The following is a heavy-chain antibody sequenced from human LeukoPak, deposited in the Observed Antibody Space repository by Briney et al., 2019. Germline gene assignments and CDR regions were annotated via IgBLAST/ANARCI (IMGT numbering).Heavy chain of an antibody. CDR2: IYYSGST. Sequence: SETLSLTCTVSGGSISSSSYYWGWIRQPPGKGLEWIGSIYYSGSTYYNPSLKSRVTISVDTSKNQFSLKLSSVTAADTAVYYCARVVSRGSADYWGQGTLVTVSS. CDR3: ARVVSRGSADY. J-gene: IGHJ4*02. D-gene: IGHD2-15*01. V-gene: IGHV4-39*07. CDR1: GGSISSSSYY.